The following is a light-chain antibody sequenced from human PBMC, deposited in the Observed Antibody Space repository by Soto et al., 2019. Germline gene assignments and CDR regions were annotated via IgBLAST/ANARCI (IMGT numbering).Light chain of an antibody. CDR2: GNS. V-gene: IGLV1-40*01. J-gene: IGLJ2*01. CDR1: SSNIGAGYD. CDR3: HAYDSSLSGSV. Sequence: QPVLTQPPSVSGAPGQRVTISCTGSSSNIGAGYDVHWYQQLPGTAPKLLIYGNSNRPSGVPDRFSGSKSGTSASLAITGLQDEDGADYYCHAYDSSLSGSVFGGGNKLTVL.